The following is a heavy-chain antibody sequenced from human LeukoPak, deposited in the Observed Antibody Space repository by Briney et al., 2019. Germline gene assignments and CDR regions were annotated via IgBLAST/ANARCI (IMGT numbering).Heavy chain of an antibody. J-gene: IGHJ4*02. CDR3: ARRITMVRGFNY. V-gene: IGHV4-34*01. Sequence: SETLSLTCAVYGGSFSCYYWSWIRQPPGKGLEWIGEINHSGSTNYNPSLKSRVTISVDTSKNQFSLKLSSVTAADTAVYYCARRITMVRGFNYWGQGTLVTVSS. CDR2: INHSGST. CDR1: GGSFSCYY. D-gene: IGHD3-10*01.